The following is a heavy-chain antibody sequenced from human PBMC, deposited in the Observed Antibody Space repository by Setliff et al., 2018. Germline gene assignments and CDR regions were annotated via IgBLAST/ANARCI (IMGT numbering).Heavy chain of an antibody. CDR3: ARGSVEYSRGWYYFDY. CDR1: GYSFITTG. D-gene: IGHD6-19*01. Sequence: ASVKVSCKASGYSFITTGISWVRQAPGQGPEWMGCISPYNGNTNYAQKFQGRVAMTTDTSTATVFMELRSLRSDDTAVYYCARGSVEYSRGWYYFDYWAQGTLVTVSS. V-gene: IGHV1-18*01. J-gene: IGHJ4*02. CDR2: ISPYNGNT.